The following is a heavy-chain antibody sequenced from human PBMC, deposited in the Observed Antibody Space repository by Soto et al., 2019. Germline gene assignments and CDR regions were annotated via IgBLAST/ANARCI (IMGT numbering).Heavy chain of an antibody. V-gene: IGHV3-23*01. CDR2: ITGTGGNT. Sequence: VQLLESVGGLVQPGGSLRLSCAASGFPLSTYGMTWVRQAPGKGLEWVSAITGTGGNTYYVDSVKGRFTSSRDNSKNMLYLQVNSLRVEDTAVYYCARIRGYWYGLDVWGQGTTVTVSS. CDR3: ARIRGYWYGLDV. CDR1: GFPLSTYG. J-gene: IGHJ6*02.